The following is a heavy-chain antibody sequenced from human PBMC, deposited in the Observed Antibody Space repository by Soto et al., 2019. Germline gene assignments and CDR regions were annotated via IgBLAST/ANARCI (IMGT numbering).Heavy chain of an antibody. Sequence: SVKVSCKASGGTFSSYAISWVRQAPGQGLEWMGGIIPIFGTANYAQKFQGRVTVTADESTSTAYMELSSLRSEDTAVYYCATERLDTAMATPKRDYYYYGMDVWGQGTTVTVSS. CDR3: ATERLDTAMATPKRDYYYYGMDV. CDR2: IIPIFGTA. D-gene: IGHD5-18*01. J-gene: IGHJ6*02. CDR1: GGTFSSYA. V-gene: IGHV1-69*13.